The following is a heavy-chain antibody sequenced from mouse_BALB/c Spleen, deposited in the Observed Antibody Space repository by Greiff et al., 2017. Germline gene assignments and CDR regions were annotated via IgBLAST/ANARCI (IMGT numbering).Heavy chain of an antibody. CDR1: GYAFSSSW. D-gene: IGHD3-2*01. J-gene: IGHJ2*01. Sequence: VKLMESGPELVKPGASVKISCKASGYAFSSSWMNWVKQRPGQGLEWIGRIYPGDGDTNYNGKFKGKATLTADKSSSTAYMQLSSLTSVDSAVYFCATRQLGLETWFAYWGQGTTLTVSS. CDR2: IYPGDGDT. V-gene: IGHV1-82*01. CDR3: ATRQLGLETWFAY.